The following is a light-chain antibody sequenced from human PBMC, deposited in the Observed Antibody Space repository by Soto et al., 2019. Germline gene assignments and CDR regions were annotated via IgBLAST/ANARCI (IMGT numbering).Light chain of an antibody. V-gene: IGLV2-11*01. CDR2: DVT. J-gene: IGLJ3*02. CDR3: CSYAGSYTWL. CDR1: NSDVGDYDY. Sequence: QSALTQPRSVSGSPGQSVTISCTGTNSDVGDYDYVSWYQQQPGQAPKLMIYDVTKRPSGVPHRFSGSKSGNTASLAISGLQAEDEADYYCCSYAGSYTWLFGGGTQLTVL.